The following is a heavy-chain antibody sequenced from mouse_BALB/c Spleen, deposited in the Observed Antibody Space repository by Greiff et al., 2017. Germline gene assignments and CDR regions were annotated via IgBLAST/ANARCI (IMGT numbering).Heavy chain of an antibody. J-gene: IGHJ4*01. CDR3: ARWDYRNAMDY. D-gene: IGHD2-13*01. CDR2: ISSGSSTI. CDR1: GFTFSSFG. Sequence: EVQLVESGGGLVQPGGSRKLSCAASGFTFSSFGMHWVRQAPEKGLEWVAYISSGSSTIYYADTVKGRFTISRDNPKNTLFLQMTSLRSEDTAMYYCARWDYRNAMDYWGQGTSVTVSS. V-gene: IGHV5-17*02.